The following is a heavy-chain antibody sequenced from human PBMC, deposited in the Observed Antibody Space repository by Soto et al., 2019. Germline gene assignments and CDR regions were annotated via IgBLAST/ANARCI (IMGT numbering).Heavy chain of an antibody. CDR3: AKNPVGRSYFDF. CDR2: IYYSGSA. V-gene: IGHV4-39*02. D-gene: IGHD1-26*01. CDR1: GGSISSSDYY. Sequence: SETLSLTCTVSGGSISSSDYYWGWIRQPPGKGLEWIGNIYYSGSASYNPSLKSRVTISVDTSKNHVSLKLSSLRSEDTAVYYCAKNPVGRSYFDFWGQGTPVTVSS. J-gene: IGHJ4*02.